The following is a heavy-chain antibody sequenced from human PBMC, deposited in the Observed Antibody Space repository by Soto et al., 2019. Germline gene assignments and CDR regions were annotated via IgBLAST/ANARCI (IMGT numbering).Heavy chain of an antibody. Sequence: QVQLVQSGAEVKTPGSSVKVSCKASGGTFSSYTISWVRQAPGQGLEWMGRIIPILGIANYAQKFQGRVTITADKSTSTAYMELSSLRSEDTAVYYCALARSVLEWLVWLDYWGQGTLVTVSS. D-gene: IGHD3-3*01. CDR3: ALARSVLEWLVWLDY. CDR1: GGTFSSYT. V-gene: IGHV1-69*02. CDR2: IIPILGIA. J-gene: IGHJ4*02.